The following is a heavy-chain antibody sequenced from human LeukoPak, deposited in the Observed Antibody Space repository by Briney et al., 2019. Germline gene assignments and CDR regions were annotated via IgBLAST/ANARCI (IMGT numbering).Heavy chain of an antibody. CDR2: IWYDGSNK. Sequence: PGRSLRLSCAASGFTFSSYGMHWVRQAPGKGLEWVAVIWYDGSNKYYADSVKGRFTVSRDNSKNTLYLQMNSLRAEDTAVYYCARDGGNCSSTSCYEGVELYFVYWGQGTLVTVSS. D-gene: IGHD2-2*01. CDR3: ARDGGNCSSTSCYEGVELYFVY. V-gene: IGHV3-33*01. J-gene: IGHJ4*02. CDR1: GFTFSSYG.